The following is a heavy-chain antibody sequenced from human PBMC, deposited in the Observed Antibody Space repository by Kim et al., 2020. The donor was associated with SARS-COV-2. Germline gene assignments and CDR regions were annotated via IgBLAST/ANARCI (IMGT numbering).Heavy chain of an antibody. D-gene: IGHD3-10*01. CDR3: ARARRGFGESWDVDFDY. Sequence: SVKVSCKASGGTFSSYAISWVRQAPGQGLEWMGGIIPIFGTANYAQKFQGRVTITADESTSTAYMELSSLRSEDTAVYYCARARRGFGESWDVDFDYWGQGTLVTVSS. V-gene: IGHV1-69*13. CDR2: IIPIFGTA. CDR1: GGTFSSYA. J-gene: IGHJ4*02.